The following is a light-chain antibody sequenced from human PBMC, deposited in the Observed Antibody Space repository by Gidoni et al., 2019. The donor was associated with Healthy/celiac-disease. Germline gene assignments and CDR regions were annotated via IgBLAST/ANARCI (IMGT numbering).Light chain of an antibody. J-gene: IGKJ1*01. Sequence: EIVLTQSPATLSLSPGERATLSCRASQSVSSYLAWYQQNPGQAPRLLIYDASNRATGIPARFSGSGSGTDFTLTISSLEPEDFAVYYCQQRSNWPPETFXQXTKVEIK. CDR2: DAS. CDR3: QQRSNWPPET. CDR1: QSVSSY. V-gene: IGKV3-11*01.